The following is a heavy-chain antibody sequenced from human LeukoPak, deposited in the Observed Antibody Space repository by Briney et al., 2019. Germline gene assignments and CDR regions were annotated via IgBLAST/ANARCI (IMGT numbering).Heavy chain of an antibody. J-gene: IGHJ4*02. Sequence: GASVKVSCKVSGYTLTELSMHWVRQAPGKGLEWMGGFDPEDGETIYAQKFQGRVTMTEDTSTDTAYMELSSLRSEDTAVYYCATVGYGIHSGRYKNPHGDYWGQGTLVTVSS. CDR3: ATVGYGIHSGRYKNPHGDY. CDR1: GYTLTELS. D-gene: IGHD1-26*01. V-gene: IGHV1-24*01. CDR2: FDPEDGET.